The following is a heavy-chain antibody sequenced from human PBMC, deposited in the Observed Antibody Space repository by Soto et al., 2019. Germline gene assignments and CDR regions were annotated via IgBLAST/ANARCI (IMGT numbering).Heavy chain of an antibody. Sequence: SLSLTCTVSGGSISSYYWSWIRQPPGKGLEWIGYIYYSGSTNYNPSLKSRVTISVDTSKNQFSLKLSSVTAADTAVYYCARNDFWSGYFYGMDVWGQGTTVTVSS. CDR2: IYYSGST. D-gene: IGHD3-3*01. V-gene: IGHV4-59*01. CDR3: ARNDFWSGYFYGMDV. CDR1: GGSISSYY. J-gene: IGHJ6*02.